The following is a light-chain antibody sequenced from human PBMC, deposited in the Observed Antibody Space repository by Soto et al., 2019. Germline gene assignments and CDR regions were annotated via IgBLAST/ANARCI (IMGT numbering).Light chain of an antibody. CDR2: EVS. J-gene: IGLJ1*01. CDR3: SSYTSSSTPFF. CDR1: TSDVGGYKY. Sequence: QSALTQPASVSGSRGQSITISCTGTTSDVGGYKYVSWYQQHPGKAPKLMIYEVSNRPSGVSNRFSGSKSGNTASLTISGLQAEDEADYYCSSYTSSSTPFFFGTGTKLTVL. V-gene: IGLV2-14*01.